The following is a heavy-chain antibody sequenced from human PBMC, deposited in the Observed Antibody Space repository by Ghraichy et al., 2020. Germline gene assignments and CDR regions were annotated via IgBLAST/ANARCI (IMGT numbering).Heavy chain of an antibody. D-gene: IGHD2-2*01. V-gene: IGHV3-7*01. CDR1: GFTFSSYW. CDR2: IKQDGSEK. CDR3: AREGAVVPAAIDY. J-gene: IGHJ4*02. Sequence: GGSLRLSCAASGFTFSSYWMSWVRQAPGKGLEWVANIKQDGSEKYYVDSVKGRFTISRDNAKNSLYLQMNSLRAEDTAVYYCAREGAVVPAAIDYWGQGTLVTVSS.